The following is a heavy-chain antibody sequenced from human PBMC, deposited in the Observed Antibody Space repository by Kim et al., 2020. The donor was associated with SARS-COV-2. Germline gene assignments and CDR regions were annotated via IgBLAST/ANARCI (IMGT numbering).Heavy chain of an antibody. V-gene: IGHV3-23*01. D-gene: IGHD6-13*01. J-gene: IGHJ4*02. CDR3: AKGTGSTGYSSSWYNFDY. Sequence: GGSLRLSCAASGFTFSSYAMSWVRQAPGKGLEWVSVISGSGGSTYNADSVKGRFTISRDNSKNTLYLQMNSLRAEDTAVYYCAKGTGSTGYSSSWYNFDYWGQGTLVTVSS. CDR1: GFTFSSYA. CDR2: ISGSGGST.